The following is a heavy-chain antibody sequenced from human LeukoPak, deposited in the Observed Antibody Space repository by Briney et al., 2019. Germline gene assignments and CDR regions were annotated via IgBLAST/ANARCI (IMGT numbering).Heavy chain of an antibody. CDR3: ARGPYSRDNFDY. CDR1: GFILSDYW. V-gene: IGHV3-7*03. CDR2: IKQDGSEE. J-gene: IGHJ4*02. Sequence: GGSLRLSCAASGFILSDYWMSWVRQAPGKGLEWVADIKQDGSEEYYVDSVKGRFTISRDNAKNSLFLQMNSLRAEDTAVYYCARGPYSRDNFDYGGQGTLVTVSS. D-gene: IGHD6-13*01.